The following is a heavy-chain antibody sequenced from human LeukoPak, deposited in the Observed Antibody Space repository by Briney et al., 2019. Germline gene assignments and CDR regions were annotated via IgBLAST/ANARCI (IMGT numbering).Heavy chain of an antibody. Sequence: GGSLRLSCAASGFTFSSYAMSWVRQAPGKGLEWVSAIGGGGGSTYYADSVKGRFTISRDNSKNTLYLQMNSLRAEDTAVYYCAKDGCTNGVCPYYYYYMDVWGKGTTVTVSS. CDR2: IGGGGGST. J-gene: IGHJ6*03. D-gene: IGHD2-8*01. CDR3: AKDGCTNGVCPYYYYYMDV. V-gene: IGHV3-23*01. CDR1: GFTFSSYA.